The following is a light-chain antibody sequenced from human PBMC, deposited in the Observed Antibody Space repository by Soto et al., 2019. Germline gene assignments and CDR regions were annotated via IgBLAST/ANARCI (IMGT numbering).Light chain of an antibody. V-gene: IGKV1-5*03. CDR2: RAS. CDR3: QQYDSSVYT. Sequence: DIQMTQSPSTLSASVGDRVTITCRASQSISSWLAWYQQKPGKAPKLLIYRASGLGSGVTSRFSGSGSGTEFTLTISSLQPDDFATYYCQQYDSSVYTFGQGTKLEIK. J-gene: IGKJ2*01. CDR1: QSISSW.